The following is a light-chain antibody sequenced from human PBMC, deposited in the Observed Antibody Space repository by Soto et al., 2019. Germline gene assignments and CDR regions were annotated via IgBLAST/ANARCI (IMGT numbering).Light chain of an antibody. J-gene: IGLJ1*01. CDR3: QVWDSTNDHFV. CDR2: DDS. CDR1: NIGRKS. V-gene: IGLV3-21*02. Sequence: SYELTQPPSVSVAPGQTARITCGGNNIGRKSVHWYQQKPGQAPVLAVFDDSDRPSGIPERFSGSNSGNTATLTISSVEDGDEADYFCQVWDSTNDHFVFGTGTKVTVL.